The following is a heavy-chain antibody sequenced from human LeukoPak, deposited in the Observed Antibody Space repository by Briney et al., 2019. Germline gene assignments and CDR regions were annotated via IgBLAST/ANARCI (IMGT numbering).Heavy chain of an antibody. V-gene: IGHV4-34*01. CDR2: VNYSGST. CDR1: GDSFSGYY. CDR3: ARGYCSSTSCYFFDY. D-gene: IGHD2-2*01. Sequence: SETLSLTCTVIGDSFSGYYWSWIRQPPGKGLEWIGEVNYSGSTNYNPSLKSRVTILVDTSENQLSLKLSSVTAADTAVYYCARGYCSSTSCYFFDYWGQGTLVTVSS. J-gene: IGHJ4*02.